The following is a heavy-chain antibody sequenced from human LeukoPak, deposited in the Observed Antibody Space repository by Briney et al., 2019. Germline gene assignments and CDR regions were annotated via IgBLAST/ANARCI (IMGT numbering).Heavy chain of an antibody. D-gene: IGHD4-17*01. CDR3: AKGTTVTIFSAFDI. CDR1: GFTFSSYA. Sequence: GGSLRLSCAASGFTFSSYAMSWVRQAPGKGLEWVSAISGSGGGTYYADSVKGRFTISRDNSKNTLYLQMNSLRDEDTAVYYCAKGTTVTIFSAFDIWGQGTMVTVSS. V-gene: IGHV3-23*01. CDR2: ISGSGGGT. J-gene: IGHJ3*02.